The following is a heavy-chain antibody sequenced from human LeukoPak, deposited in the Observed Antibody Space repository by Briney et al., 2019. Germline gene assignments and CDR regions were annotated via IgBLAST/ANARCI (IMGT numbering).Heavy chain of an antibody. D-gene: IGHD6-6*01. Sequence: EASVKVSCKASGGTFSSYAISWVRQAPGQGLEWMGGIIPIFGTANYAQKFQGRVTITADESTSTAYMELSSLRSEDTAVYYCAYEYSSSSGYFDYWGQGTLVTVSS. CDR1: GGTFSSYA. CDR2: IIPIFGTA. J-gene: IGHJ4*02. CDR3: AYEYSSSSGYFDY. V-gene: IGHV1-69*13.